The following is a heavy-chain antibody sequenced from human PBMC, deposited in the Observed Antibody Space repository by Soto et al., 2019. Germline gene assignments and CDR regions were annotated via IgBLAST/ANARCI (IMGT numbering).Heavy chain of an antibody. CDR2: TYYRSEWYN. D-gene: IGHD2-2*01. CDR3: ARGRQVETAATVHGWFEP. CDR1: VDSVSSNSAA. Sequence: PSQTLSLTCAISVDSVSSNSAAWNWIIQSPSRGLEWLGRTYYRSEWYNDYALSVKSRITINPDTSKNQFSLQLNSVTPEDTAVYYCARGRQVETAATVHGWFEPWGQGTLVTVSS. J-gene: IGHJ5*02. V-gene: IGHV6-1*01.